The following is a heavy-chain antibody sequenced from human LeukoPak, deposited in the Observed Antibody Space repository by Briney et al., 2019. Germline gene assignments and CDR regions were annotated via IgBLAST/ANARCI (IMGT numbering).Heavy chain of an antibody. CDR2: IYYSGST. V-gene: IGHV4-39*01. D-gene: IGHD3-22*01. CDR1: GGSISSSNW. Sequence: SGTLSLTCAVSGGSISSSNWWSWIRQPPGKGLEWIGSIYYSGSTYYNPSLKSRVTISVDTSKNQFSLKLSSVTAADTAVYYCARHGTYYYDSSGYYYLDYWGQGTLVTVSS. CDR3: ARHGTYYYDSSGYYYLDY. J-gene: IGHJ4*02.